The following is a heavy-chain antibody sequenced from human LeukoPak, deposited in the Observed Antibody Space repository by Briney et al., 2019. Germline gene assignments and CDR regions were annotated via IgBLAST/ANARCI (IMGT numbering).Heavy chain of an antibody. V-gene: IGHV4-59*01. CDR3: ARRLAMGYYYYGMDV. D-gene: IGHD2/OR15-2a*01. J-gene: IGHJ6*02. CDR1: RGSISSFY. CDR2: IYYSGST. Sequence: PSETLSLTCTVSRGSISSFYWSWIRQPPGKGLEWIGYIYYSGSTNYNPSLKSRVTISVDTSKNQFSLKLSSVTAADTAVYYCARRLAMGYYYYGMDVWGQGTTVTVSS.